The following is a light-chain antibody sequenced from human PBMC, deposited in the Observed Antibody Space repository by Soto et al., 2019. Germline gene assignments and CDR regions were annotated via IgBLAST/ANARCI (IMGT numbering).Light chain of an antibody. Sequence: QSALTQPASVSGSPGQSITLSCTGTSSDIGGYDYVSWYQRHPGKAPKLIIYDVNNRPSGVSNRFSGSKSGNTASLTTSGLQAEDEADYYCTSDASGSSHVVFGGGTKLTVL. J-gene: IGLJ2*01. CDR1: SSDIGGYDY. V-gene: IGLV2-14*01. CDR3: TSDASGSSHVV. CDR2: DVN.